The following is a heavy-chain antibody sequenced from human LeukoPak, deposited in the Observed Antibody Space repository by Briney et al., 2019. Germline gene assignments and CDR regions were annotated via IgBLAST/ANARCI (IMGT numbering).Heavy chain of an antibody. V-gene: IGHV1-69*13. J-gene: IGHJ3*02. Sequence: SVKVSCXASGGTFSSYAISWVRQAPGQGLGWMGGMIPIFGTANYAQKFQGRVTITADESTSTAYMELSSLRSEDTAVYYCAGGNPTEGAFDIWGQGTMVTVSS. CDR2: MIPIFGTA. CDR1: GGTFSSYA. CDR3: AGGNPTEGAFDI. D-gene: IGHD1-14*01.